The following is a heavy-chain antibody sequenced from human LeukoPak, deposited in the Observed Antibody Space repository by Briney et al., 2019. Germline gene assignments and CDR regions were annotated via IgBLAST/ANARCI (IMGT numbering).Heavy chain of an antibody. V-gene: IGHV4-59*01. J-gene: IGHJ6*02. CDR1: GGPISSYY. D-gene: IGHD5-12*01. CDR3: ARGGSGYDSFYYYGMDV. CDR2: IYDSGST. Sequence: SETLSLTCTVSGGPISSYYWSWIRQSPGKGLEWIGYIYDSGSTNYNPSLKSRVTMSLDTSKNQFSLKLTSVTTADTAVYYCARGGSGYDSFYYYGMDVWGQGTTVTVSS.